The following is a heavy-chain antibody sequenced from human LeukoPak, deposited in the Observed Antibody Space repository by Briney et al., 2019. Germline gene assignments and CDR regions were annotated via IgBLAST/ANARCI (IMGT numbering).Heavy chain of an antibody. CDR2: IYYSGSI. Sequence: SETLSLTCTVSGGSISSYYWSWIRQPPGKGLEWIGYIYYSGSIYYNPSLKSRVTISVDTSKNQFSLKLSSVTAADTAVYYCASGGWSNLRVWGQGTLVTVSS. CDR1: GGSISSYY. CDR3: ASGGWSNLRV. J-gene: IGHJ4*02. D-gene: IGHD2-15*01. V-gene: IGHV4-59*06.